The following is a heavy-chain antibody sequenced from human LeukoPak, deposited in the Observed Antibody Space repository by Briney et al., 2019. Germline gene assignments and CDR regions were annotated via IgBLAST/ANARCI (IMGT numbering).Heavy chain of an antibody. D-gene: IGHD3-22*01. Sequence: PSQTLSLTCTVSGVSISSGDYYWSWIRQPPGKGLEWIGYMYYSGSTYYNPSLKGRVIISLDTSKNQLSLKLSSVTATHTAVYYCTRTYYYDSRIDPWGQGNLVTVSS. CDR3: TRTYYYDSRIDP. J-gene: IGHJ5*02. CDR1: GVSISSGDYY. V-gene: IGHV4-30-4*01. CDR2: MYYSGST.